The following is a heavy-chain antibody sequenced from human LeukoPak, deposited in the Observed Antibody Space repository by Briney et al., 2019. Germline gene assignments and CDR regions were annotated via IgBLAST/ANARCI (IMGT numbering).Heavy chain of an antibody. CDR3: ARVGGMTTINNAAFDI. Sequence: SETLSLTCTVSGGSINSDYWNWIRQPPGKGLEWIGYIYHSGSTNYNPSLKSRVTISIDKSKKQFSLKLISVTAADTAIYYCARVGGMTTINNAAFDIWGQGTMVTVSS. J-gene: IGHJ3*02. D-gene: IGHD5-24*01. CDR1: GGSINSDY. CDR2: IYHSGST. V-gene: IGHV4-59*01.